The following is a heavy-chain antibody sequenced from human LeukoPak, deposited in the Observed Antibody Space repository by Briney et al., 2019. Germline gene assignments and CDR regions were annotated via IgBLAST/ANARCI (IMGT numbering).Heavy chain of an antibody. D-gene: IGHD2-2*02. V-gene: IGHV1-2*02. CDR1: GYTFTIYY. CDR2: INPNSGGT. CDR3: ARNPPYCTSTSCYNDY. J-gene: IGHJ4*02. Sequence: ASVKVSCKASGYTFTIYYMHWVRQAPGQGLEWMGWINPNSGGTSYAQRLQGRVTMTRDTSISTAYMALSGLTPDDTAVYNCARNPPYCTSTSCYNDYWGQGTLVTVSS.